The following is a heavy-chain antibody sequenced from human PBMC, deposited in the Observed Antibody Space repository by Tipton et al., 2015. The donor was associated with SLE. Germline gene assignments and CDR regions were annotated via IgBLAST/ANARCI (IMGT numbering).Heavy chain of an antibody. V-gene: IGHV4-39*07. CDR3: ASQGGAYDYVNY. CDR2: IYYSGST. D-gene: IGHD2-2*01. Sequence: LRLSCTVSGGSISSSSYYWGWIRQPPGKGLEWIGSIYYSGSTYYNPSLKSRVTISVDTSKNQFSLKLSSVTAADTAVYYCASQGGAYDYVNYWGQGTLVTVSS. J-gene: IGHJ4*02. CDR1: GGSISSSSYY.